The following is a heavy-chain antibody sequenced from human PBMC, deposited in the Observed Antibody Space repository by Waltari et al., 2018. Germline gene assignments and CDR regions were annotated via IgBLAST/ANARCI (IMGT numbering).Heavy chain of an antibody. V-gene: IGHV4-34*01. J-gene: IGHJ4*02. Sequence: QVQLQQWGAGLLKPSETLSLTCAVYGGSFSGYYWSWIRQPPGKGLEWSGEINHSGSTNYNPSLKSRVTIAVDTSKNRFSLKLSSVTAADTAVYYCARRPYYDSSGYLDTLYYFDYWGQGTLVTVSS. CDR1: GGSFSGYY. CDR3: ARRPYYDSSGYLDTLYYFDY. D-gene: IGHD3-22*01. CDR2: INHSGST.